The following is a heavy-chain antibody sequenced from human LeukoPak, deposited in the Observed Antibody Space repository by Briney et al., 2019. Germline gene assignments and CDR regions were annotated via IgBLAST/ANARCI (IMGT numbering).Heavy chain of an antibody. Sequence: PSETLSLTCAVSGGSISSRNWWSWVRQPPGKGLEWIGEIYHSGSTNYNPSLKSRVTISVDKSKNQFSLKLSSVTAADTAVYYCARDHVVRGVRYFDYWGQGTLVTVSS. CDR3: ARDHVVRGVRYFDY. V-gene: IGHV4-4*02. CDR1: GGSISSRNW. J-gene: IGHJ4*02. CDR2: IYHSGST. D-gene: IGHD3-10*01.